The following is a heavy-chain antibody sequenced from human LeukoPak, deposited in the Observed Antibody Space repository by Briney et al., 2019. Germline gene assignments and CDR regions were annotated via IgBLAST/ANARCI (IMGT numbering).Heavy chain of an antibody. CDR3: ARALTIFGVVTPYDAFDI. D-gene: IGHD3-3*01. CDR1: GYTFTSYD. Sequence: ASVKVSCKASGYTFTSYDINWVRQATGQGLEWMGWMNPNSGNTGYAQKFQGRVTMTRNTSIRPAYMELSSLRSEDTAVYYCARALTIFGVVTPYDAFDIWGQGTMVTVSS. J-gene: IGHJ3*02. V-gene: IGHV1-8*01. CDR2: MNPNSGNT.